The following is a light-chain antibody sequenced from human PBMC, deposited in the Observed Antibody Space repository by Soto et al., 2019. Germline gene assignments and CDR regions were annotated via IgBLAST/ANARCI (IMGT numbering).Light chain of an antibody. V-gene: IGKV1-39*01. Sequence: DIQMTQSPSSLSASVGDRVTITCRASQTVNTYLNWYQQRPGKAPKLLISAASSLKSGVPSRFSGSGSGTDFTLTISSLQPEDSATYYCQHSYSTPPPFGQGTRVEIK. CDR3: QHSYSTPPP. CDR1: QTVNTY. J-gene: IGKJ1*01. CDR2: AAS.